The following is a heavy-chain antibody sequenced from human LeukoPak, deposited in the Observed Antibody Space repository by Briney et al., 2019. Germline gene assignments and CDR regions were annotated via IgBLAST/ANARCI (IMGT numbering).Heavy chain of an antibody. V-gene: IGHV5-51*01. CDR2: INPDDSDA. J-gene: IGHJ6*02. Sequence: GESLKISCKASGYRFTTYWIAWVRQMPGKGLEWMGIINPDDSDAKYSPSFQGQVTISADKSISTAYLQWSSLKASDTAMYYCARRGGNAIYYGMDVWGQGTTVTVS. D-gene: IGHD2-8*01. CDR1: GYRFTTYW. CDR3: ARRGGNAIYYGMDV.